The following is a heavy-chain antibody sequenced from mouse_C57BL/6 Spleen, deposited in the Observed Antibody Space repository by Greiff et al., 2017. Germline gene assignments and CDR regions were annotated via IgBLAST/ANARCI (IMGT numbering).Heavy chain of an antibody. CDR2: IDPSDSYT. CDR1: GYTFTSYW. Sequence: QVQLQQPGAELVMPGASVKLSCKASGYTFTSYWMHWVKQRPGQGLEWIGEIDPSDSYTNYNQKFKGKSTLTVDKSSSTAYMQLSSLTSEDSAVYYCARGGNGWDFDVWGTGTTVTVSS. CDR3: ARGGNGWDFDV. J-gene: IGHJ1*03. V-gene: IGHV1-69*01. D-gene: IGHD2-1*01.